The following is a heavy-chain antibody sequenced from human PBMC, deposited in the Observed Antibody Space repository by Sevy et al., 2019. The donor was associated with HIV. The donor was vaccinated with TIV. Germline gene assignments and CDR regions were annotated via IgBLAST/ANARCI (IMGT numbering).Heavy chain of an antibody. CDR2: IWYDGINK. J-gene: IGHJ5*02. V-gene: IGHV3-33*01. CDR1: GFIFSTYG. CDR3: ARESRNGLDP. D-gene: IGHD2-8*01. Sequence: GGSLRLSCVASGFIFSTYGMHWVRQAPGKGPEWVAVIWYDGINKDYADSVKGRFIISRDNSKKTMYLEMDSRRAEDTAVYYCARESRNGLDPWGQGALVTVSS.